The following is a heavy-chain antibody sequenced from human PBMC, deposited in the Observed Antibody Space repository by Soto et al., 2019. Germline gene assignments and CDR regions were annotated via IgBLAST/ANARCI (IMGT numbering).Heavy chain of an antibody. Sequence: QVQLQQWGAGPLRPLETLSLTCGVSGGSFSGYYWAWIRQSPGKGLEWIGEINDRGSINYNPSLKSRVTISVDTSKTHYSLNLRSVTAGDTAVYYCARESHDILTGPPWVWYFDLWGRGTLVTVSS. CDR1: GGSFSGYY. J-gene: IGHJ2*01. D-gene: IGHD3-9*01. V-gene: IGHV4-34*01. CDR2: INDRGSI. CDR3: ARESHDILTGPPWVWYFDL.